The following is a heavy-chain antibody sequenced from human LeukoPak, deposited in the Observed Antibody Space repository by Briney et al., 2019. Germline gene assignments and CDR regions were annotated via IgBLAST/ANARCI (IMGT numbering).Heavy chain of an antibody. D-gene: IGHD4-17*01. Sequence: SVKVSCKASGFTFSNSAMQWVRPARGQRLEWIGWIVVGSGDTSYAQKFQGRVTISRDLSTSTAYMDLSSLRSEDTAVYFCAAGPYGGLDVWGQGTTVTVSS. J-gene: IGHJ6*02. V-gene: IGHV1-58*02. CDR1: GFTFSNSA. CDR3: AAGPYGGLDV. CDR2: IVVGSGDT.